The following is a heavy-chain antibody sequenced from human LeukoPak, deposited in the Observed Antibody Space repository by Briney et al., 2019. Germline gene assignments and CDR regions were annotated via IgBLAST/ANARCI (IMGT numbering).Heavy chain of an antibody. J-gene: IGHJ4*02. D-gene: IGHD5-18*01. CDR3: AASTKHTAMVDY. CDR2: ISSSSSYI. CDR1: GFTFSSYS. Sequence: GGSLRLSCAASGFTFSSYSMNWVRQAPGKGLEWVSSISSSSSYIYYADSVKGRFTISRDNAKNSLHLQMNSLRAEDTAVYYCAASTKHTAMVDYWGRGTLVTVSS. V-gene: IGHV3-21*01.